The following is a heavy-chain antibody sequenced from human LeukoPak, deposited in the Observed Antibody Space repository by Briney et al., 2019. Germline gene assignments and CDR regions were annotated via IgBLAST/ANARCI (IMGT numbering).Heavy chain of an antibody. J-gene: IGHJ4*02. Sequence: VGSLRLSCAASGFTFTSYGMHWVRQAPGKGLEWVAFIRYDGSNKYYADSVQGRFTISRDNSKNTLYLQMNTLRGEDTAVYYCAKDLASMTYYDYWGQGTLVAVSS. CDR1: GFTFTSYG. D-gene: IGHD6-6*01. V-gene: IGHV3-30*02. CDR2: IRYDGSNK. CDR3: AKDLASMTYYDY.